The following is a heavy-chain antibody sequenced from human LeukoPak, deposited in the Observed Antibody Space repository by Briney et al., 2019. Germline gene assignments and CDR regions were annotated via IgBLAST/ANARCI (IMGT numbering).Heavy chain of an antibody. D-gene: IGHD6-13*01. V-gene: IGHV4-59*01. Sequence: SETLSLTCTVSGGSISSYYWSWIRQPPGKGLEWIGYIYYSGSTNYNPSLKSRVTISVDTSKNQFSLKLSSVTAADTAVYYCARLFNPGIAAAGNWFDPWGQGTLVTVSS. CDR1: GGSISSYY. CDR2: IYYSGST. J-gene: IGHJ5*02. CDR3: ARLFNPGIAAAGNWFDP.